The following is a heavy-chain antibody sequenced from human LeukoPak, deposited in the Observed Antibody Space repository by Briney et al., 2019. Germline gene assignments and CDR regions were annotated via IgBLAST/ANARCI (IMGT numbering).Heavy chain of an antibody. CDR2: IYHSGST. CDR3: ARHPRIAARQVGWFDP. CDR1: GYSISSGYY. J-gene: IGHJ5*02. Sequence: SETLSLTCAVSGYSISSGYYWGWIRQPPGNGLEWIGSIYHSGSTYYNPSLKSRVTISVDTSKNQFSLKLSSVTAADTAVYYCARHPRIAARQVGWFDPWGQGTLVTVSS. D-gene: IGHD6-6*01. V-gene: IGHV4-38-2*01.